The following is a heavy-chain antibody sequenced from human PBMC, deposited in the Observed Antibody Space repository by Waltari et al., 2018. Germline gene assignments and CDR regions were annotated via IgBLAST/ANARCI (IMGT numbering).Heavy chain of an antibody. CDR3: ARHGGYNHGYPRWFDP. J-gene: IGHJ5*02. V-gene: IGHV4-39*01. CDR2: MYYSGTT. CDR1: GGSISRNNYY. D-gene: IGHD5-18*01. Sequence: QLQLQESGPGLVKPSETLSLTCTVSGGSISRNNYYWGWNRQPPGKGLEWIGTMYYSGTTYDNPSLKSRVAISIDTSKNQFSLKLSSVTAADTALYYCARHGGYNHGYPRWFDPWGQGTLVTVSS.